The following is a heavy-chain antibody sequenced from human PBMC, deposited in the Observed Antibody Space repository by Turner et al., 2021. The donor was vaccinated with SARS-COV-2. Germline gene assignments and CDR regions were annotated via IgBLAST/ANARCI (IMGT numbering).Heavy chain of an antibody. CDR3: ATGVAVAGTPSKYYYYYGMDV. J-gene: IGHJ6*02. D-gene: IGHD6-19*01. CDR1: GYTLTELS. CDR2: FDPEDGET. Sequence: QVQLVQSGAEVKKPGASVKVYCKVSGYTLTELSMHWVRQAPGKGLEWMGSFDPEDGETIYAQKFQGRVTMTEDTSTDTAYMELSSLRSEDTAVYYCATGVAVAGTPSKYYYYYGMDVWGQGTTVTVSS. V-gene: IGHV1-24*01.